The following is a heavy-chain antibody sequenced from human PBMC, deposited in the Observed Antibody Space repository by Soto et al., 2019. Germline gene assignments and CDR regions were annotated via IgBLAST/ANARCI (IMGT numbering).Heavy chain of an antibody. CDR1: GGSFSGYY. V-gene: IGHV4-34*01. Sequence: ASETLSLTCAVYGGSFSGYYWSWIRQPPGKGLEWIGEINHSGSTNYNPSLKSRVTISVDTSKNQFSLKLSSVTTADTAVYYCARYSSSALFDYWGQGTLVTVSS. J-gene: IGHJ4*02. CDR3: ARYSSSALFDY. D-gene: IGHD6-6*01. CDR2: INHSGST.